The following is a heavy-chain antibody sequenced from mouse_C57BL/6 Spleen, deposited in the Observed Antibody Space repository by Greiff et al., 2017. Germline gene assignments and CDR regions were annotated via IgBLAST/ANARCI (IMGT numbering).Heavy chain of an antibody. V-gene: IGHV1-64*01. J-gene: IGHJ4*01. CDR3: ATKSAMVTTVDMDY. D-gene: IGHD2-2*01. Sequence: QVQLQQPGAELVKPGASVKLSCKASGYTFTSYWMHWVKQRPGQGLEWIGMIHPNSGSTNYNEKFKSKATLTVDKSSSTAYMQRSSLTSEDSAVYYCATKSAMVTTVDMDYWGQGTSVTVSS. CDR2: IHPNSGST. CDR1: GYTFTSYW.